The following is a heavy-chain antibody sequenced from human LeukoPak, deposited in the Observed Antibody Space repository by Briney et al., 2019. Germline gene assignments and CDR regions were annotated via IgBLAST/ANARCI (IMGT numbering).Heavy chain of an antibody. CDR1: GFTLRTSGVG. V-gene: IGHV2-5*01. CDR2: IYWNDDK. Sequence: SGPTLVKPTQTLTLTCSFSGFTLRTSGVGVGWIRQPPGKALEWLALIYWNDDKRYSPSLKSRLTITKDTSKNQVVLTMTNMDPVDTATYYCAHRRPYGGLDWFDPWGQGTLVTVSS. D-gene: IGHD4-23*01. J-gene: IGHJ5*02. CDR3: AHRRPYGGLDWFDP.